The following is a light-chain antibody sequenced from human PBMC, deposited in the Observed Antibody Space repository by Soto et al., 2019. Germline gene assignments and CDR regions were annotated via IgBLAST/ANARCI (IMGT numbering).Light chain of an antibody. V-gene: IGKV3-20*01. CDR2: RTF. Sequence: EIVLTQSPGTLSLSPGERATLSCRASQSIASSYLAWYPQKPGQPPRLLLYRTFYRATGIPDRFSGSGSGTDFTLTISRLEPEDCAVYFCQQFSRPPLTFGGGTKVEI. CDR3: QQFSRPPLT. CDR1: QSIASSY. J-gene: IGKJ4*01.